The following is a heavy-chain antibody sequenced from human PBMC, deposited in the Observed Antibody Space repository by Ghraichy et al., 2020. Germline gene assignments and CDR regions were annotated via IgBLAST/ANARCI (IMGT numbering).Heavy chain of an antibody. CDR3: ARGEGRNDY. V-gene: IGHV3-48*03. J-gene: IGHJ4*02. CDR1: GFNFYGFE. CDR2: ISTRGTTV. Sequence: GGSLRLSCAASGFNFYGFEMNWVRQAPGKGLEWVSYISTRGTTVYYAESVRGRFHISRDNAKSSMYLQMDFLTADDSGTYYCARGEGRNDYWGQGTLVTVFS.